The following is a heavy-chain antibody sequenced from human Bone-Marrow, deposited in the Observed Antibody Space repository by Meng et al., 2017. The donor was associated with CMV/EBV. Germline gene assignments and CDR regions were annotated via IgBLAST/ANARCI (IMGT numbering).Heavy chain of an antibody. Sequence: ASVKVSCKASGYSFTSYDINWVRQATGQGLEWMGWVNPNSGNTGYAQKFQGRVTMTRYTSISTAYMEPSSLRSEDTAVYYCVRSRWELGGGAFDIWGQGTTVTVSS. CDR3: VRSRWELGGGAFDI. V-gene: IGHV1-8*01. D-gene: IGHD1-26*01. J-gene: IGHJ3*02. CDR2: VNPNSGNT. CDR1: GYSFTSYD.